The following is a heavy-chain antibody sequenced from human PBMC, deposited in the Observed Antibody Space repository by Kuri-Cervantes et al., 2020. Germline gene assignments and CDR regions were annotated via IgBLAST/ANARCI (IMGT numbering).Heavy chain of an antibody. V-gene: IGHV1-8*01. CDR3: ATWGIAVARFRSPNFDY. CDR2: MNPNSGNT. D-gene: IGHD6-19*01. Sequence: ASVKVSCKASGYTLTSYDINWVRQDTGQGLEWMGWMNPNSGNTGYAQKFQGRVTMTRNTSISTAYMELSSLRSEDTAVYYCATWGIAVARFRSPNFDYWGQGTLVTVSS. J-gene: IGHJ4*02. CDR1: GYTLTSYD.